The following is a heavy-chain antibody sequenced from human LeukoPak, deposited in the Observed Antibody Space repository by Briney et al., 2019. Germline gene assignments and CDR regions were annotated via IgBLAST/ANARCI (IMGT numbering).Heavy chain of an antibody. CDR3: ARDQELLPGYFDY. J-gene: IGHJ4*02. CDR1: GFTFSSYS. CDR2: ISSSSSYI. Sequence: KPGGSLRLSCAASGFTFSSYSMNWVRQAPGKGLEWVSSISSSSSYIYYADSVKGRFTISRDNAKNSLYLQMNSLRAEDTAVYYCARDQELLPGYFDYWGQGTLVTVSS. V-gene: IGHV3-21*01. D-gene: IGHD3-10*01.